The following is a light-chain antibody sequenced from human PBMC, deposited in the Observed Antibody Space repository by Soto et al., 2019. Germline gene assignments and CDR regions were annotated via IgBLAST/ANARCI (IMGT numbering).Light chain of an antibody. V-gene: IGKV3-11*01. CDR2: DAF. J-gene: IGKJ3*01. CDR1: QSVSSF. Sequence: EIVLTQSPVILSLSPGDRATLSCRSSQSVSSFIAWYQQKPCQAPRLLIYDAFNRARVIPARFSGSGSGTDLTLTISSLEPEDFAVYYCQQRISWSSFGSGIKVDV. CDR3: QQRISWSS.